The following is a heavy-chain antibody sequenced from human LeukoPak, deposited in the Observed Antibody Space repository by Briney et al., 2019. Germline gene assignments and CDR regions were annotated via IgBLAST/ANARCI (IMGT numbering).Heavy chain of an antibody. CDR1: DFSFSDST. V-gene: IGHV3-7*01. Sequence: PGGSLRLSCAAFDFSFSDSTMSWVRQAAGKGLEWVAKMKEDGSDEKYVDSVKGRFTISRDNAKNSLYLQMNSLRPEDTAVYFCVVGGAGGGYFPNWGQGSLLIVSS. CDR3: VVGGAGGGYFPN. J-gene: IGHJ1*01. D-gene: IGHD3-16*01. CDR2: MKEDGSDE.